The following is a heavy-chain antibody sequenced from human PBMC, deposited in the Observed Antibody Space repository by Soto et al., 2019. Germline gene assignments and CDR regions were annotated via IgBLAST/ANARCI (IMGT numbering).Heavy chain of an antibody. V-gene: IGHV3-30*03. D-gene: IGHD3-16*01. CDR3: AWAYRNSFGYMDV. CDR1: RFNFGSHG. Sequence: QVQLVESGGGVVQPGRSLRLSCEGSRFNFGSHGMQWVRQAPGKGLEWVAATSYDASNKYYADSVKGRFTISRDNSKNTLYLQMNSLRHEDTAVYYCAWAYRNSFGYMDVWGNGTTVIVSS. CDR2: TSYDASNK. J-gene: IGHJ6*03.